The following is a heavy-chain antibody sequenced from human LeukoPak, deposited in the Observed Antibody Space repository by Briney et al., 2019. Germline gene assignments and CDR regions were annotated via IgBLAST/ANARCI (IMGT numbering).Heavy chain of an antibody. Sequence: GGSLRLSCAASGFTFSSYWMHWVRQAPGKGLVWISRINSDGSSTSYADSVKGRFTISRDNAKNSLYLQMNSLRAEDTAVYYCARKLSYYYMDVWGKGTTVTVSS. CDR1: GFTFSSYW. V-gene: IGHV3-74*01. CDR2: INSDGSST. D-gene: IGHD2/OR15-2a*01. J-gene: IGHJ6*03. CDR3: ARKLSYYYMDV.